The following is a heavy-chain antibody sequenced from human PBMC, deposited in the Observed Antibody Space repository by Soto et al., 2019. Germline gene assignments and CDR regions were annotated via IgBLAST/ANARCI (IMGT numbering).Heavy chain of an antibody. V-gene: IGHV3-30-3*01. Sequence: QVQLVESGGGVVQPGRSLRLSCAASGFTFSSYAMHWVRQAPGKGLEWVAVISYDGSNKYYADSVKGRFTISRDNSKNTLYLQMNSLRAEDTAVYYCARDRIRQLVTAAYYYYGMDVWGQGTTVTVSS. J-gene: IGHJ6*02. D-gene: IGHD6-6*01. CDR3: ARDRIRQLVTAAYYYYGMDV. CDR1: GFTFSSYA. CDR2: ISYDGSNK.